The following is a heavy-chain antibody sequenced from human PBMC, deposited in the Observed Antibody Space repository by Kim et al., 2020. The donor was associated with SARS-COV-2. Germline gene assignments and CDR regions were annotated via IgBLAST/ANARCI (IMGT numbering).Heavy chain of an antibody. Sequence: GGSLRLSCTASGFTFNTYSMNWVRQAPGKGLEWVSSITSSSSYIHYGDSVKGRFTISRDNAKNSLYLQMNSLSAEDTAVYYCAREGGESSYHPFDYWGQG. CDR2: ITSSSSYI. CDR1: GFTFNTYS. CDR3: AREGGESSYHPFDY. D-gene: IGHD3-16*01. V-gene: IGHV3-21*01. J-gene: IGHJ4*02.